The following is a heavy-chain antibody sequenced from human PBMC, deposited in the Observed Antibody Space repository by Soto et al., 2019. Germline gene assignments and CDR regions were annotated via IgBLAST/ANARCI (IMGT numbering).Heavy chain of an antibody. D-gene: IGHD3-3*01. J-gene: IGHJ4*02. CDR2: IYYSGST. Sequence: PSETLSLTCTVSGGSISTYYWSWIRQPPGKGLEWIGYIYYSGSTNYNPSLKSRVTISVDTSKNQFSLKLSSVTAADTAVYYCARGGWRRIDYWGQGTLVTVSS. CDR3: ARGGWRRIDY. V-gene: IGHV4-59*08. CDR1: GGSISTYY.